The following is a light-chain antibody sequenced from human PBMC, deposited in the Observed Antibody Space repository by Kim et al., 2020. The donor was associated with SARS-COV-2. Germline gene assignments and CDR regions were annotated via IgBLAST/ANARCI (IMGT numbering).Light chain of an antibody. V-gene: IGKV1-39*01. CDR3: QQSYSSPLT. CDR1: QSITTY. Sequence: DIQMTQSPSSLSASVGDRVTITCRASQSITTYLNWYQQKPGKAPKVLIYAASSLQSGVPSRFSGSGSGTDFTLTVNNLQPEDFATYYCQQSYSSPLTFGGGTKLEIK. CDR2: AAS. J-gene: IGKJ4*01.